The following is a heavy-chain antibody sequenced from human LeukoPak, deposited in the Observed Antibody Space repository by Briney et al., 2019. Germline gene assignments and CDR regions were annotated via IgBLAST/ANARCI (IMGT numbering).Heavy chain of an antibody. V-gene: IGHV4-4*07. Sequence: KPSETLSLXCTVSGGSISSYYWSWIRQPAGKGLEWIGRIYTDGSTYYNPSLKSRVTMSVDTSKNQFSLKLTSVTAADTAVYYCARDAYYYDSSGYYNSDYWGQGTLVTVSS. CDR1: GGSISSYY. CDR2: IYTDGST. CDR3: ARDAYYYDSSGYYNSDY. D-gene: IGHD3-22*01. J-gene: IGHJ4*02.